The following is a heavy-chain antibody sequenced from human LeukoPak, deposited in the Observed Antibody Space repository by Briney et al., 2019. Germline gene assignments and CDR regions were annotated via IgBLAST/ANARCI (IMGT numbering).Heavy chain of an antibody. CDR2: IYYSGST. CDR1: GGSIISYD. D-gene: IGHD4-17*01. V-gene: IGHV4-59*01. Sequence: PSGPLALPCPVSGGSIISYDWSGIRQPPGRGLEGIGYIYYSGSTNYNPSLKSRVTISVDTSKNQFSLKLSSVTAADTAVYYCARANSYYYGDLDYWGQGTLVTVSS. CDR3: ARANSYYYGDLDY. J-gene: IGHJ4*02.